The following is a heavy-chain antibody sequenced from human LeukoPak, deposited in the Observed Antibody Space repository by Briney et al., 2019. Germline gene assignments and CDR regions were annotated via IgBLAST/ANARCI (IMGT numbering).Heavy chain of an antibody. D-gene: IGHD3-10*01. V-gene: IGHV7-4-1*02. J-gene: IGHJ4*02. Sequence: ASVKVSCKASGYTFTSYAMNWVGQAAGQGGEWRGWINSNTGNPPYAQGFTGRFVFSLDTSVSTAYLQISSLKAEDTAVYYCARGYYGSGSSNYFDYWGQGTLVTVSS. CDR2: INSNTGNP. CDR1: GYTFTSYA. CDR3: ARGYYGSGSSNYFDY.